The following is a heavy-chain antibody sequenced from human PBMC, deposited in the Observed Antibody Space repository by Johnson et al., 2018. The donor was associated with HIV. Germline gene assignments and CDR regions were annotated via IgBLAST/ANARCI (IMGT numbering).Heavy chain of an antibody. CDR3: ARDGWGSRGWDDAFDI. D-gene: IGHD6-19*01. CDR1: GFTFSNYA. CDR2: ISGSGGST. V-gene: IGHV3-23*04. J-gene: IGHJ3*02. Sequence: VQLVESGRGVVRPGGSLRVSCAASGFTFSNYAMHWVRQAPGKGLEWVSAISGSGGSTYYADSVKGRFTISRDNSKNTLYLQMNSLRAEDTAVYYCARDGWGSRGWDDAFDIWGQGTMVTVSS.